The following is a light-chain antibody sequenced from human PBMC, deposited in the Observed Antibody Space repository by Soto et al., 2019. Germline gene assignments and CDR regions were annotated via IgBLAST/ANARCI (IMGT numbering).Light chain of an antibody. J-gene: IGKJ1*01. V-gene: IGKV1-5*03. CDR1: QTISSW. CDR3: QQYENYWT. Sequence: DIQMTQSPSTLSGSVGDRVTITCRASQTISSWSAWYQQKPGKAPKLLIYKASTLKSGVPSRFSGSGSGTEFTLTISSLQPDDFAVYYCQQYENYWTFGQGTKVDIK. CDR2: KAS.